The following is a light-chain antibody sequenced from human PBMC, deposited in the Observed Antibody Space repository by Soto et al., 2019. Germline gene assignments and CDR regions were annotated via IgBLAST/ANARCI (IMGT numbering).Light chain of an antibody. CDR2: EVS. J-gene: IGLJ1*01. CDR1: SSDVGGYNY. V-gene: IGLV2-14*01. CDR3: SSYTSSSTLV. Sequence: SALTQPASVSGSPGQSITISCTGTSSDVGGYNYVSWYQQHPGKAPKLMIYEVSNRPSGVSNRFSGAKSGNTASLTISGLQAEDEADYYCSSYTSSSTLVFGTGTKVTV.